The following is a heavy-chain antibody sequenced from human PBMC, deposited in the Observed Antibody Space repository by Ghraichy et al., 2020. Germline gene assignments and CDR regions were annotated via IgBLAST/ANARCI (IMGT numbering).Heavy chain of an antibody. D-gene: IGHD3-3*01. V-gene: IGHV4-59*01. CDR3: ARVASYDDWFDP. CDR1: GGSISSYY. J-gene: IGHJ5*02. CDR2: IYYSGST. Sequence: SETLSLTCTVSGGSISSYYWSWIRQPPGKGLEWIGYIYYSGSTNYNPSLKSRVTISVDTSKNQFSLKLSSVTAADTAVYYCARVASYDDWFDPWGQGTLVTVSS.